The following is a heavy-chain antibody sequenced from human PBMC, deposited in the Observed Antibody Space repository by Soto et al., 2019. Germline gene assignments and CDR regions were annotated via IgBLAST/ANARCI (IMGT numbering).Heavy chain of an antibody. CDR3: ARDLLGSCGPDSDWYFAL. V-gene: IGHV4-31*03. CDR2: IYYSGST. CDR1: GCSISSGGYY. Sequence: QVQLQESGPGLVKPSQTLSLTCTVSGCSISSGGYYWSWIRQHPGKGLEWIGYIYYSGSTYYNPSLMCRATISVATFKNQFSLKLSWVTAAVTAVYYCARDLLGSCGPDSDWYFALWGRDDMVTVS. D-gene: IGHD2-21*01. J-gene: IGHJ2*01.